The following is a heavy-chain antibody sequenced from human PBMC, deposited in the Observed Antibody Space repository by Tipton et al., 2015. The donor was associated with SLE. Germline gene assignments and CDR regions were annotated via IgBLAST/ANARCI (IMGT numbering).Heavy chain of an antibody. V-gene: IGHV4-61*02. CDR1: AGSISSGGYY. Sequence: TLSLTCTLSAGSISSGGYYWTWIRQSAGKGLEWIGRIYTSGYTNYNPSLTSRVTMSVDTSKNQFFLRLTSVTAADTAVYYCALVAAVGRIDYWGHGTLVTVSP. D-gene: IGHD6-13*01. J-gene: IGHJ4*01. CDR3: ALVAAVGRIDY. CDR2: IYTSGYT.